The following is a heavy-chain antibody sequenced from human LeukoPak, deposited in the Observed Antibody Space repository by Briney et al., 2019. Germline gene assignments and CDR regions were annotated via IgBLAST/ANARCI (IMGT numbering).Heavy chain of an antibody. Sequence: SETLSLTCTVSSGSISSYYWSWIRQPPGKGLEWIGYIYDSGSTNYNPSLKSRVTTSVDTSKNQFSLKLSSVTAADTAVYYCARDLGTADVIDIWGQGTMVTVSS. D-gene: IGHD5-18*01. V-gene: IGHV4-59*01. CDR2: IYDSGST. J-gene: IGHJ3*02. CDR3: ARDLGTADVIDI. CDR1: SGSISSYY.